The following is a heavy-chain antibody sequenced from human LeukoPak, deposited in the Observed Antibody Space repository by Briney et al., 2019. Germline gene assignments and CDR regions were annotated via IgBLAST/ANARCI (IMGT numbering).Heavy chain of an antibody. D-gene: IGHD1-7*01. V-gene: IGHV1-46*01. J-gene: IGHJ6*02. Sequence: ASVKVSCKASGGTFSSYAISWVRQAPGQGLEWMGIINPSGGSTSYAQKFQGRVTMTRDTSASTVYMELSSLRSKDTAVYYCAREGITGTTYYYYGMDVWGQGTTVTVSS. CDR3: AREGITGTTYYYYGMDV. CDR1: GGTFSSYA. CDR2: INPSGGST.